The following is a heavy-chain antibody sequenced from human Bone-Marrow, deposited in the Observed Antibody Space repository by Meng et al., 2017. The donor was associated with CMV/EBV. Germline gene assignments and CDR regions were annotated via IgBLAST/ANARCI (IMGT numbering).Heavy chain of an antibody. CDR2: ISSSGSTI. V-gene: IGHV3-48*04. CDR1: GFTFSSYA. J-gene: IGHJ4*02. CDR3: ARKAYSRGFDY. Sequence: GESLKISCAASGFTFSSYAMSWVRQAPGKGLEWVSYISSSGSTIYYADSVKGRFTISRDNAKNSLYLQMNSLRAEDTAVYYCARKAYSRGFDYWGQGTRVTGYS. D-gene: IGHD6-13*01.